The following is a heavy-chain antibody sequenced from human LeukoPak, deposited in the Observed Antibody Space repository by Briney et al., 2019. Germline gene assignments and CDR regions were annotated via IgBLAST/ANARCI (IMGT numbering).Heavy chain of an antibody. D-gene: IGHD3-10*01. CDR3: ARDYGSGSYYAFDI. V-gene: IGHV3-23*01. Sequence: GGSLRLSCAASGFTFSTYGMSWVRQAPGKGLEWVSAISGSGGSTFYADSVKGRFTVSRDNSKNTLYLQMYSLRAEDTALYYCARDYGSGSYYAFDIWGQGTMVTVSS. CDR2: ISGSGGST. J-gene: IGHJ3*02. CDR1: GFTFSTYG.